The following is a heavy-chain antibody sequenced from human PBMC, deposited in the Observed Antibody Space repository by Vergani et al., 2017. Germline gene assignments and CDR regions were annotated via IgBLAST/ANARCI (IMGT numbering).Heavy chain of an antibody. CDR3: AREDDYYGPAGPLGY. CDR1: GFTFRSYE. J-gene: IGHJ4*02. D-gene: IGHD3-22*01. V-gene: IGHV3-48*03. CDR2: ISSSGSTI. Sequence: EVQLVESGGGLVQPGGSLRLSCAASGFTFRSYEMNWFRQAPGEGLEWVSYISSSGSTIYYADSVKVRFTIPRDNAKNSLSLQMNSLRAEDTAVYYCAREDDYYGPAGPLGYWGQGTLVTVSS.